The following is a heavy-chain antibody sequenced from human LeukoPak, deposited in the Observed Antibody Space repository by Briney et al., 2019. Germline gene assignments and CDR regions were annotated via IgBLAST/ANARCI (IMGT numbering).Heavy chain of an antibody. CDR3: AREPTYTSSWYTTCDY. V-gene: IGHV3-48*01. CDR2: ITISSTTM. CDR1: GFTFSSYN. D-gene: IGHD6-13*01. J-gene: IGHJ4*02. Sequence: GGSLRLSCAASGFTFSSYNMNWVRQAPGKGLEWISYITISSTTMYYADSVKGRFTISRDNGKNSVYLQMNSLRAEDTAVYYCAREPTYTSSWYTTCDYWGQGTLASVSS.